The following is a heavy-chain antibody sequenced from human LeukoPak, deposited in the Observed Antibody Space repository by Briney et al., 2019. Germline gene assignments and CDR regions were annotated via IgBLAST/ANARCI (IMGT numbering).Heavy chain of an antibody. CDR1: GFTFSSYG. CDR2: ISYDGSNK. Sequence: GGSLRLSCAASGFTFSSYGMHWVRQAPGKGLEWVAVISYDGSNKYYADSVKGRFTISRDNSKNTLYLQMNSLRAEDTAVYYCAAHDALDIWGQGTMVTVSS. V-gene: IGHV3-30*03. J-gene: IGHJ3*02. CDR3: AAHDALDI.